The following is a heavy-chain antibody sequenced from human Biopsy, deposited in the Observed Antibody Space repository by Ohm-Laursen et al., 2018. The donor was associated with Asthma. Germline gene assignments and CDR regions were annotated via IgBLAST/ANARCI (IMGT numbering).Heavy chain of an antibody. CDR3: AKEGVAGTHIED. Sequence: SSLRLSCSALRFTYEMHWVRQAPGKGLEWVAVISYVGSSIYYADSVKGRFTISRDNSKNTLSLQMNSLTAEDTAVYYCAKEGVAGTHIEDWGQGTLVTVSS. CDR2: ISYVGSSI. CDR1: RFTYE. J-gene: IGHJ4*02. V-gene: IGHV3-30*04. D-gene: IGHD6-19*01.